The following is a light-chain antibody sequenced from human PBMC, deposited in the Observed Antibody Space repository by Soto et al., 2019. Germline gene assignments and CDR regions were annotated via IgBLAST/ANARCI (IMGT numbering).Light chain of an antibody. CDR2: EVS. CDR3: AAWDDSLNGPI. V-gene: IGLV2-14*01. Sequence: QSALTQPASVSGSPGQSITISCTGTSSDVGGYKYVSWYQQHPGKAPKLMIHEVSNRPSGVPDRFSGSKSGTSASLAISGLQSEDEADYYCAAWDDSLNGPIFGTGTKLTVL. CDR1: SSDVGGYKY. J-gene: IGLJ1*01.